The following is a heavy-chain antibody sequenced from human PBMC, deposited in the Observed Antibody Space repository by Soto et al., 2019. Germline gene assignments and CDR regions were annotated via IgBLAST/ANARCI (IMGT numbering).Heavy chain of an antibody. CDR3: ARDCGVIGPDFDY. D-gene: IGHD2-21*01. V-gene: IGHV3-33*01. Sequence: QVQLVQSGGGVVQPGTSLRLSCETSGFVFTTYGFHWVRQAPGKGLEWVAVIWFDGSKRYYADSVKGRFTISRDNSKNTVDLDMDSLRVEDTAMYFCARDCGVIGPDFDYWGQGRLVTVSS. J-gene: IGHJ4*02. CDR1: GFVFTTYG. CDR2: IWFDGSKR.